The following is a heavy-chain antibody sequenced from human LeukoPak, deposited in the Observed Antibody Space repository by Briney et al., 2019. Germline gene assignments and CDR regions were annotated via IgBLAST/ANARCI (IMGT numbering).Heavy chain of an antibody. V-gene: IGHV3-74*01. CDR2: INTDGSGT. Sequence: GGSLRLSCAAAGFTFSSYWMHWVCQAPGKGLVWVSRINTDGSGTSYADSVKGRFTISRDNAENTLYLQMNSLRGEDTAVYYCARGRVATGTYHMDVWGKGTTVTVSS. D-gene: IGHD5-12*01. J-gene: IGHJ6*03. CDR1: GFTFSSYW. CDR3: ARGRVATGTYHMDV.